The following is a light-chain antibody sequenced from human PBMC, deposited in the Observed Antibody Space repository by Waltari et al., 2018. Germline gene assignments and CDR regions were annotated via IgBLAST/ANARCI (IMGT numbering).Light chain of an antibody. J-gene: IGLJ3*02. V-gene: IGLV4-69*01. Sequence: QLVLTQSPSASASLGASVNLTCTLSSGHSSTIIAWLQQQPEKGPRYLMKVNSDGSHSKGDEIPDRFSGSSSGAERYLTISSVQSEDEADYYCQTGGHGTWVFGGGTTLTVL. CDR1: SGHSSTI. CDR2: VNSDGSH. CDR3: QTGGHGTWV.